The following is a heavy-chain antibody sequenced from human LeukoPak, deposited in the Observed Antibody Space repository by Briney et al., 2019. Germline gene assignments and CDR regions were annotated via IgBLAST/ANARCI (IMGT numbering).Heavy chain of an antibody. J-gene: IGHJ4*01. D-gene: IGHD3-9*01. CDR3: ARDILPGYPSYPDY. Sequence: GTSLRLSRAGSGFTFSNDAMHWVRQAPGKGLEWVAVTSYDGTAIYYADSVKGRFTISKDNSRNTLYLQMNSLRVEDTAVYYCARDILPGYPSYPDYWGHGTLVTVSS. V-gene: IGHV3-30*04. CDR2: TSYDGTAI. CDR1: GFTFSNDA.